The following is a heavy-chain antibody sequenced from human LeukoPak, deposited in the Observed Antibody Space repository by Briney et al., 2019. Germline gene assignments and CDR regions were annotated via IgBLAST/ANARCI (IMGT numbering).Heavy chain of an antibody. D-gene: IGHD6-6*01. Sequence: SETLSFTCTVSGGSISSYYWSWIRRPSGKGLEWIGYIYTSGSTNYNPSLKSRVTISVDTSKNQFSLKLSSVTAADTAVYYCARHGVLSSSSADLYIDYWGQGTLVTVSS. J-gene: IGHJ4*02. V-gene: IGHV4-4*09. CDR2: IYTSGST. CDR3: ARHGVLSSSSADLYIDY. CDR1: GGSISSYY.